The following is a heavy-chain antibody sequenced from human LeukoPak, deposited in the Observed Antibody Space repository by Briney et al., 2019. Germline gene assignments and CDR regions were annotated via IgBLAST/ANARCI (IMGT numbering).Heavy chain of an antibody. CDR3: ARDPSSWYTYYYYYYMDV. CDR2: ISYGGSNK. D-gene: IGHD6-13*01. Sequence: PGGSLRLSCAASGFTFSSYAMHWVRQAPGKGLEWVAVISYGGSNKYYADSVKGRFTISRDNSKNTLYLQMNSLRAEDTAVYYRARDPSSWYTYYYYYYMDVWGKGTTVTVSS. J-gene: IGHJ6*03. CDR1: GFTFSSYA. V-gene: IGHV3-30*01.